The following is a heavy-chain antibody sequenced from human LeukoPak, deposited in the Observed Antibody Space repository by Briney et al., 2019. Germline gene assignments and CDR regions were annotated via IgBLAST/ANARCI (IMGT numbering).Heavy chain of an antibody. CDR3: ARDFYYDYVWGSYRYFDY. J-gene: IGHJ4*02. D-gene: IGHD3-16*02. V-gene: IGHV4-4*07. CDR1: GGSISSYY. CDR2: IYTSGST. Sequence: SEPLSLPCPVSGGSISSYYWSWIRQPAGKGLEWIGRIYTSGSTNYNPSLKSRVTMSVDTSKNQFSLKLSSVTAADTAVYYCARDFYYDYVWGSYRYFDYWGQGTLVTVSS.